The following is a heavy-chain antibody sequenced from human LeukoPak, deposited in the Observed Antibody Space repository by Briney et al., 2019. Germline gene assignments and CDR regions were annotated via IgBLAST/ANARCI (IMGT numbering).Heavy chain of an antibody. CDR1: GFTFSSYG. D-gene: IGHD6-19*01. CDR2: IRYDGSNK. J-gene: IGHJ6*03. Sequence: GGSLRLSCAASGFTFSSYGMHWVRQAPGKGLEWVAFIRYDGSNKYYADSVKGRFTISRDNSKNTLYLQMNSLRAEDTAVYYCARDSAGTWGYYYYYMDVWGKGTTVTVSS. CDR3: ARDSAGTWGYYYYYMDV. V-gene: IGHV3-30*02.